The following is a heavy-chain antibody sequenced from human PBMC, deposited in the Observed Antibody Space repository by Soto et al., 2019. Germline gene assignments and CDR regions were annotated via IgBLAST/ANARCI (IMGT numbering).Heavy chain of an antibody. CDR2: INTDGRNT. V-gene: IGHV3-74*01. Sequence: GGSLRLSCAASGFTFRRYWMHWVRQAPGKGLVWVSRINTDGRNTAYVDSVKGRFTISRDNAKNTLYLQMNSLRVDDTAVYYCARWEMAGQRRLLYSWGQGTLVTVSA. CDR3: ARWEMAGQRRLLYS. D-gene: IGHD6-19*01. J-gene: IGHJ4*02. CDR1: GFTFRRYW.